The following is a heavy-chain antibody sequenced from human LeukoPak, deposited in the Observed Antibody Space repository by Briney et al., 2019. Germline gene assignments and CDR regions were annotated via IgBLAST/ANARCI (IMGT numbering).Heavy chain of an antibody. CDR1: GGSISSGGYY. Sequence: PSETLPLTCTVSGGSISSGGYYWSWIRQHPGKGLEWIGYIYYSGSTYYNPSLKSRVTISVDTSKNQFSLKLSSVTAADTAVYYCASSGSHSPFDYWGQGTLVTVSS. D-gene: IGHD1-26*01. CDR3: ASSGSHSPFDY. V-gene: IGHV4-31*03. CDR2: IYYSGST. J-gene: IGHJ4*02.